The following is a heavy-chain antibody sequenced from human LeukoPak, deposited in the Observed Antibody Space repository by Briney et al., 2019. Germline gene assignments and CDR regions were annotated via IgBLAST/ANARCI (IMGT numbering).Heavy chain of an antibody. D-gene: IGHD3-22*01. J-gene: IGHJ3*02. CDR2: INHSGST. Sequence: SETLSLTCAVYGGSFSGYYWSWIRQPPGKGLEWIGEINHSGSTNYNPSLKSRVTISVDTSKNQFSLKLSSVTAADTAVYYCARATLRRYYDSSGDAFDIWGQGTMVTVSS. V-gene: IGHV4-34*01. CDR3: ARATLRRYYDSSGDAFDI. CDR1: GGSFSGYY.